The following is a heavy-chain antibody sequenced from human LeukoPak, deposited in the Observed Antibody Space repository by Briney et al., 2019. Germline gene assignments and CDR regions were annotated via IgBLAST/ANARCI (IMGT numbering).Heavy chain of an antibody. D-gene: IGHD3-22*01. CDR2: INPNSGGT. CDR3: ARGPYDSSGYPLPDAFDI. J-gene: IGHJ3*02. V-gene: IGHV1-2*02. Sequence: ASVKVSCKVSGYTLTELSMHWVRQAPGQGLEWMGWINPNSGGTNYAQKFQGRVTMTRDTSISTAYMELSRLRSDDTAVYYCARGPYDSSGYPLPDAFDIWGQGTMVTVSS. CDR1: GYTLTELS.